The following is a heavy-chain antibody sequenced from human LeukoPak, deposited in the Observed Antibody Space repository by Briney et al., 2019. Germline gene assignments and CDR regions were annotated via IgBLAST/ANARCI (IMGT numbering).Heavy chain of an antibody. CDR1: GGTFSSYA. D-gene: IGHD6-13*01. Sequence: GASVKVSCKASGGTFSSYAISWVRQAPGQGPEWMGGIIPIFGTANYAQKFQGRVTITTDESTSTAYMELSSLRSEDTAVYYCARGQGNYYYMDVWGKGTTVTVSS. J-gene: IGHJ6*03. CDR2: IIPIFGTA. CDR3: ARGQGNYYYMDV. V-gene: IGHV1-69*05.